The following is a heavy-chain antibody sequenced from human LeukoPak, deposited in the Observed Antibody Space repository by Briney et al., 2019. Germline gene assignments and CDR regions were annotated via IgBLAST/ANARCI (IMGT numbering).Heavy chain of an antibody. V-gene: IGHV1-8*01. J-gene: IGHJ6*03. CDR2: MNPNSGNT. Sequence: ASVKVSCKASGYTFTSYDINRVRQATGQGLEWMGWMNPNSGNTGYAQKFQGRVTMTRNTSISTAYMELSSLRSEDTAVYYCARYKAERGQIFGGYYYYMDVWGKGTTVTVSS. CDR3: ARYKAERGQIFGGYYYYMDV. D-gene: IGHD3-10*01. CDR1: GYTFTSYD.